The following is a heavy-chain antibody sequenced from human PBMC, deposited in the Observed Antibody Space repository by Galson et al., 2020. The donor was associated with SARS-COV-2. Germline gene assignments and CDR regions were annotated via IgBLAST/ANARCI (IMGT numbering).Heavy chain of an antibody. D-gene: IGHD6-13*01. CDR3: AREKGHIAAAGVCGGHSYNWFDH. Sequence: GGPLRLPFAASGFTFSDYYMSWILQAPGKRLEWVSYISSSGSTIYYADSVKARFTISRHNSKNPLYLQMNSLRAEDTAVYYCAREKGHIAAAGVCGGHSYNWFDHWGQGTLVTVSS. CDR1: GFTFSDYY. V-gene: IGHV3-11*01. J-gene: IGHJ5*02. CDR2: ISSSGSTI.